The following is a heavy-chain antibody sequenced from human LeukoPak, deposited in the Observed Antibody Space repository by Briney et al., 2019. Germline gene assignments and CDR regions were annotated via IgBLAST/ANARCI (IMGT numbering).Heavy chain of an antibody. Sequence: GGSLRLSCAASGFTFSSYWMHWVRQAPGKGLVWVSRINSDGSSTSYADSVKGRFTISRDNAKNTLYLQMNSLRAEDTAVYYCAKSGSGWYGSFDYWGQGTLVTVSS. D-gene: IGHD6-19*01. CDR2: INSDGSST. CDR3: AKSGSGWYGSFDY. V-gene: IGHV3-74*01. J-gene: IGHJ4*02. CDR1: GFTFSSYW.